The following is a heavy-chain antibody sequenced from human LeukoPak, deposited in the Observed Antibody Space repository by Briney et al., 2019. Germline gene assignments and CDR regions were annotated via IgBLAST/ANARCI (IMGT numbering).Heavy chain of an antibody. V-gene: IGHV3-30*02. J-gene: IGHJ4*02. CDR3: ARDFDDPTGHYYYLPDY. CDR1: GFNFRRNG. Sequence: GGSLRLSCAASGFNFRRNGMHWVRQAPGKGLEWLSFIRFDGTKKFYTQSVRGRFTISRDTSINVLYLQMNNLAAEDTAVYYCARDFDDPTGHYYYLPDYWGPGTLVTVSS. CDR2: IRFDGTKK. D-gene: IGHD3-22*01.